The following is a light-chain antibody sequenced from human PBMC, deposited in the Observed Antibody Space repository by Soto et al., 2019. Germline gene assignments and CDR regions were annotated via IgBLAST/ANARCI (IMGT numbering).Light chain of an antibody. J-gene: IGKJ5*01. CDR2: DAS. CDR1: QRVSSY. Sequence: EIVMTQSPATLSVSPGERSTLSSRASQRVSSYLAWYQQKPGQAPRLLIYDASNRATGIPSRFSGSGSGTDFTLTISSLEPEDFAVDYCQQRSNWPSITFGQGTRLEIK. CDR3: QQRSNWPSIT. V-gene: IGKV3-11*01.